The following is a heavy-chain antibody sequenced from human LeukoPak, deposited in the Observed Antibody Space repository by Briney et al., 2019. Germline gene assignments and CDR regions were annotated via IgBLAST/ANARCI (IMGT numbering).Heavy chain of an antibody. CDR1: GFKFSSYS. CDR2: ISSSSYI. D-gene: IGHD3-10*02. V-gene: IGHV3-21*01. J-gene: IGHJ4*02. Sequence: MPGGSLRLSCAASGFKFSSYSMKWVRQAPGKGLEWVSFISSSSYIYYADSLKGRFTISRDNAKNSLYLQMNSLRAEDTAVYYCARGTMFPYYFDYWGQGTLVTVSS. CDR3: ARGTMFPYYFDY.